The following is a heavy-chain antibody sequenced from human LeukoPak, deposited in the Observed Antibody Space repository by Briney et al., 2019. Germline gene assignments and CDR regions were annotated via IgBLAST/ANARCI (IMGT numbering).Heavy chain of an antibody. D-gene: IGHD2-2*02. CDR3: AKENGPAAIGYYYYMDV. Sequence: QAGGSLRLSCAASGFTFSSYAMHWVRQAPGKGLEWVAFIRYDGSNKYYADSVKGRFTISRDNSKNTLYLQMNSLRAEDTAVYYCAKENGPAAIGYYYYMDVWGKGTTVTVSS. J-gene: IGHJ6*03. V-gene: IGHV3-30*02. CDR1: GFTFSSYA. CDR2: IRYDGSNK.